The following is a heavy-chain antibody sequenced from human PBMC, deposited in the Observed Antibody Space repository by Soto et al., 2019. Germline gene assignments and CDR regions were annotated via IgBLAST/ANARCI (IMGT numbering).Heavy chain of an antibody. CDR3: AKDAGGGPYSTAWYEFDY. J-gene: IGHJ4*02. CDR1: GFTFSDYY. V-gene: IGHV3-11*01. Sequence: GGSLRLSCAASGFTFSDYYMSWIRQAPGKGLEWVSYISSSGSTIYYADSVKGRFTISRDNSKNTLYLQMNSLRAEDTGLYYCAKDAGGGPYSTAWYEFDYWGQGTQVTVSS. D-gene: IGHD2-2*01. CDR2: ISSSGSTI.